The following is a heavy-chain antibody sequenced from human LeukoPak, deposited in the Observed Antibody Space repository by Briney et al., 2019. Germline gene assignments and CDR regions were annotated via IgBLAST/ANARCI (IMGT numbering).Heavy chain of an antibody. CDR1: GFTFSSYE. J-gene: IGHJ3*02. V-gene: IGHV3-21*01. CDR2: ISSSSSYI. Sequence: GGSLRLSCAASGFTFSSYEMNWVRQAPGKGLEWVSSISSSSSYIYYADSVKGRFTISRDNAKNSLYLQMNSLRAEDTAVYYCARPAVAGTGAFDIWGQGTMVTVSS. D-gene: IGHD6-19*01. CDR3: ARPAVAGTGAFDI.